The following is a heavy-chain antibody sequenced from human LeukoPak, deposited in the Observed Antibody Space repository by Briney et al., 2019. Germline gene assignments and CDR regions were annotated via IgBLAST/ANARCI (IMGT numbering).Heavy chain of an antibody. Sequence: PSETLSLTCTVSGGSISSYFWSWIRQPPGKGLEWIGYIYYSGSTNYNPPLKSRVTISVDTSKNQFSLKLSSVTAADTAVYYCARDHTYYDILTGYSFGAFDIWGQGTMVTVSS. CDR2: IYYSGST. J-gene: IGHJ3*02. CDR3: ARDHTYYDILTGYSFGAFDI. CDR1: GGSISSYF. V-gene: IGHV4-59*01. D-gene: IGHD3-9*01.